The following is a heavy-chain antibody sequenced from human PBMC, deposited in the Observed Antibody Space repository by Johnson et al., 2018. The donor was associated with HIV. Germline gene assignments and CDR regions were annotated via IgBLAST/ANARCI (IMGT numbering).Heavy chain of an antibody. D-gene: IGHD3-22*01. V-gene: IGHV3-30*02. CDR2: IRYDGSNK. CDR1: GFTFSKYG. Sequence: QVQLVESGGGVVQPGGSLRLSCAASGFTFSKYGMHWVRQAPGKGLEWVAFIRYDGSNKYYADSVKGRFTISGDNSKNTLYLQMNSLRAEDTAVYYCARNYYDRSDAFDIWGQGTMVTVSS. J-gene: IGHJ3*02. CDR3: ARNYYDRSDAFDI.